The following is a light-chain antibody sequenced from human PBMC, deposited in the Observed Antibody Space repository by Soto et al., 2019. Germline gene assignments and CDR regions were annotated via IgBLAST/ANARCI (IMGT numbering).Light chain of an antibody. CDR2: DAS. V-gene: IGKV1-5*01. CDR1: QSISSY. Sequence: DIQMTQSPSTLSASVGDRVTITCRASQSISSYLAWYQQKPGKAPKRLIYDASSLESGVPSRFSGSGSGTEFTPTISRLQPDDFATYYCQQYNGFSGTFGQGTKVEIK. J-gene: IGKJ1*01. CDR3: QQYNGFSGT.